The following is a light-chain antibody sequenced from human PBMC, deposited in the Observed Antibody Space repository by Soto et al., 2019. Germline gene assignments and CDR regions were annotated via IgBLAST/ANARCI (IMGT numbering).Light chain of an antibody. J-gene: IGLJ1*01. CDR2: EVS. V-gene: IGLV2-14*01. CDR3: SSYTSSRTLV. CDR1: SSDVGGHDY. Sequence: QSALTQPASVSGSPGQSITISCTGTSSDVGGHDYVSWYQQHPGIAPKLMIYEVSNRPSGVSNRFSGSRSGTTASLTISGLQAEDEADYYCSSYTSSRTLVFGTGTKVTV.